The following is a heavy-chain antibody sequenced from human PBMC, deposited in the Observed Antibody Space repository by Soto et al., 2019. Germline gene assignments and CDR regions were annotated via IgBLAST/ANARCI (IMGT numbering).Heavy chain of an antibody. Sequence: ASVKVSCKASGYTFTGYYMDWVRQAPGQGLEWMGWISPNSGGTNYAQKFQGWVTMTRDTSISTAYMELSRLRSDDTAVYYCARGLGYCSSNSCLIDRHYYYGMDVWGQGTTVTVSS. CDR1: GYTFTGYY. CDR3: ARGLGYCSSNSCLIDRHYYYGMDV. V-gene: IGHV1-2*04. D-gene: IGHD2-2*01. J-gene: IGHJ6*02. CDR2: ISPNSGGT.